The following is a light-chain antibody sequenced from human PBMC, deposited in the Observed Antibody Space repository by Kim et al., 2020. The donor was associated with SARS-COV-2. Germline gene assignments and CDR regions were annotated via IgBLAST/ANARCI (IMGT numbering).Light chain of an antibody. CDR3: QQYGRSLS. CDR2: GAS. Sequence: EIVLTQSPGTLSLSPGESATLSCRASQTISTGHLSWYQQKPGQAPRLLIFGASGRATGIPDRFSSSGSGTDFTLTISRLGPEDSAVYYCQQYGRSLSFGGGTKVDIK. J-gene: IGKJ4*01. CDR1: QTISTGH. V-gene: IGKV3-20*01.